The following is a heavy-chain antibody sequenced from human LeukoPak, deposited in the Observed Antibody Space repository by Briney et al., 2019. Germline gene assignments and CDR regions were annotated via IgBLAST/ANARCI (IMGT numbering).Heavy chain of an antibody. CDR1: GYTLTGNY. CDR2: INPKSGDT. V-gene: IGHV1-2*02. Sequence: ASVTVSCKASGYTLTGNYIPWVRQAPGQGLEWMGWINPKSGDTRSAQNIQGRVTMTRDTSISTAYMDLSTLKSDDTAVYYCARELGGCIIKDAFDMWGQGTMVTVSS. D-gene: IGHD3-10*01. CDR3: ARELGGCIIKDAFDM. J-gene: IGHJ3*02.